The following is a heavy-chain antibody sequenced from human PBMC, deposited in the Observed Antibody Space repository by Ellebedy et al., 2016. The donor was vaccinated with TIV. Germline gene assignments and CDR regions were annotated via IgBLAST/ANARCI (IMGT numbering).Heavy chain of an antibody. CDR3: ARGGAMAYYYHPLDV. D-gene: IGHD5-24*01. Sequence: GESLKISCAASGFILSAYGMHWVRQAPGKGLEWVAITWSDGTNQYYADSVKGRFTISRDNSKNTLYLEISSLRAEDTAVHFCARGGAMAYYYHPLDVWGQGTRVTVPS. V-gene: IGHV3-33*01. CDR1: GFILSAYG. CDR2: TWSDGTNQ. J-gene: IGHJ6*02.